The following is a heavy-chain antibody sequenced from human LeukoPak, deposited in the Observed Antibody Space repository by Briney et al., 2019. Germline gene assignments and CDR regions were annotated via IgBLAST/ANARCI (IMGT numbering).Heavy chain of an antibody. CDR1: GGSIGPYY. D-gene: IGHD3-16*02. Sequence: SETLSLTCIVSGGSIGPYYWSWIRQAAGKGPEWIGRIYTSGTADYNPALKGRVFLSVDTAKNQFSLKVTSVTAADTAVYYCARGSFGGVIESGLDYWGQGTLVTVSS. J-gene: IGHJ4*02. CDR3: ARGSFGGVIESGLDY. V-gene: IGHV4-4*07. CDR2: IYTSGTA.